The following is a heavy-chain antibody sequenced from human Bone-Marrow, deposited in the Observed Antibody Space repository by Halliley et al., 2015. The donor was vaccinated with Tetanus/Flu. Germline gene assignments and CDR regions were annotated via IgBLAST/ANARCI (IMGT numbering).Heavy chain of an antibody. CDR2: YHSGSP. D-gene: IGHD3-22*01. J-gene: IGHJ3*02. Sequence: YHSGSPHYTPSLKSRVTISLDKSRTQFSLKLTSVTAADTAVYFCARVYIQNYYDVNNYFSDAFDIWGQGTKFTVSS. CDR3: ARVYIQNYYDVNNYFSDAFDI. V-gene: IGHV4-30-2*01.